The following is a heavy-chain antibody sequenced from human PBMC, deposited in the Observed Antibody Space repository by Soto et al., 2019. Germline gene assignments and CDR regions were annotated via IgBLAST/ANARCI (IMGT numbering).Heavy chain of an antibody. CDR1: GGTFRNCP. CDR2: IFPLTDIP. CDR3: ARGPLVVLNYFES. V-gene: IGHV1-69*02. Sequence: QVQLVQSGTEVKKPGSSVKVSCKASGGTFRNCPINWVRQGPGQGLEWMGSIFPLTDIPDYAQNFQARLTISADKSTSTAYMELSSLTSDDTAMYFCARGPLVVLNYFESWGQGTLVTVSS. J-gene: IGHJ4*02.